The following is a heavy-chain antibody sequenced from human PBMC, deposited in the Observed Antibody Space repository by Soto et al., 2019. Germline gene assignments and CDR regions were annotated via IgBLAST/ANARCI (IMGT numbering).Heavy chain of an antibody. CDR3: ARGDDRSGSSLGY. V-gene: IGHV1-18*01. CDR1: GYSFTSYG. J-gene: IGHJ4*02. D-gene: IGHD3-22*01. Sequence: QVQLVQSGAEVKKPGASVKVSCKVSGYSFTSYGISWVRQAPGQGPEWMGWISTYNGNTNYAQKLQGRVTMTTDTSTSTVYMELRSLRFDDTAVYYCARGDDRSGSSLGYWGQGTLVTVSS. CDR2: ISTYNGNT.